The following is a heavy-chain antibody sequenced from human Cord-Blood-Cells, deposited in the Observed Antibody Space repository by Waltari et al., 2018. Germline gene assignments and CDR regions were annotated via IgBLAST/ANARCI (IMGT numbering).Heavy chain of an antibody. V-gene: IGHV6-1*01. J-gene: IGHJ6*02. CDR3: ARDRESRGSYYYYGMDV. Sequence: QVQLQQAAPGLVKPSQTLSLICAISGDSVPCNSASWNWIMQSPSRRLAWLGRTYYRSKWYNDYAVSVKSRITINPDTSKNQFSLQLNSVTPEDTAVYYCARDRESRGSYYYYGMDVWGQGTTVTVSS. CDR1: GDSVPCNSAS. CDR2: TYYRSKWYN.